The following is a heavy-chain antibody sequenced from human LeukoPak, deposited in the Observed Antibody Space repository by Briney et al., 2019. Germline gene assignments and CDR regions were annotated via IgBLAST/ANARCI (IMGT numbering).Heavy chain of an antibody. V-gene: IGHV4-61*08. CDR1: GGSISSGGYY. Sequence: SQTLSLTCTVSGGSISSGGYYWSWIRQHPGKGLEWIGYIYYSGSANYNPSLKSRVTISVDTSKNQFSLRLSSVTAADTAVYYCARVRGAAGYNWFDPWGQGTLVTVSS. J-gene: IGHJ5*02. D-gene: IGHD3-10*01. CDR3: ARVRGAAGYNWFDP. CDR2: IYYSGSA.